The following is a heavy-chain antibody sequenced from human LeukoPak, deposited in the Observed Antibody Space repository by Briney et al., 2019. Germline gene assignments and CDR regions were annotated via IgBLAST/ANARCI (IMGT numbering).Heavy chain of an antibody. J-gene: IGHJ4*02. Sequence: SGPTLVKPTQTLTLTCTFSGFSPSTRGVGVGWIRQPPGKALEWLSLIYWDDDKLYSPSLKSRLTITKDTSKNQVVLTMTNMDPVDTATYYCAHTLYYSNWKEGFHYWGQGTLVTVSS. CDR2: IYWDDDK. D-gene: IGHD1-1*01. V-gene: IGHV2-5*02. CDR3: AHTLYYSNWKEGFHY. CDR1: GFSPSTRGVG.